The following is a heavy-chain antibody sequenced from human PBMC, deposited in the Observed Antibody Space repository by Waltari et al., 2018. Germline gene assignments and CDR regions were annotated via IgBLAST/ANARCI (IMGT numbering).Heavy chain of an antibody. J-gene: IGHJ5*02. CDR2: VSGGADGA. V-gene: IGHV3-23*01. Sequence: EVQLLESGGGLVQPGGSLRLSCAASGFTCNNYAMMWVRQAPGKGMEWIASVSGGADGAYYADCVRGRFTISRDNSQNTLFLQMSGLRVDDSGTYYCARGRASGLVDWFDPWGRGTLVTVSS. D-gene: IGHD6-6*01. CDR3: ARGRASGLVDWFDP. CDR1: GFTCNNYA.